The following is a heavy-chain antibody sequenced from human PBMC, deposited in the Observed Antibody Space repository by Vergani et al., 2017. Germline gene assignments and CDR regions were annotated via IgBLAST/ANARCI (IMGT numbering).Heavy chain of an antibody. V-gene: IGHV4-34*01. CDR1: GGSFSGYY. J-gene: IGHJ4*02. CDR3: ARGDNYYGSGSIDY. Sequence: QVQLQQWGAGLLKPSETLSLTCAVYGGSFSGYYWSWIRQPPGKGLEWIGEINHSGSTNYNPSLKSRVTISVDTSKNLFSLKLSSVTAADTAVYYCARGDNYYGSGSIDYWGQGTLVTVSA. D-gene: IGHD3-10*01. CDR2: INHSGST.